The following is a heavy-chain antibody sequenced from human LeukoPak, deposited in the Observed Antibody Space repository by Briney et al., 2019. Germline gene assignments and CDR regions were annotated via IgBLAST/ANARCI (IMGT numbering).Heavy chain of an antibody. J-gene: IGHJ4*02. Sequence: SETLSLTCAVYGGSFSGYYWSWIRQPPGKGLEWIGEINHSGSTNYNPSHKSRVTISVDTSKNQFSLKLSSVTAADTAVYYCARGSTDSSGYYLKVRTFDYWGQGTLVTVSS. V-gene: IGHV4-34*01. CDR2: INHSGST. D-gene: IGHD3-22*01. CDR1: GGSFSGYY. CDR3: ARGSTDSSGYYLKVRTFDY.